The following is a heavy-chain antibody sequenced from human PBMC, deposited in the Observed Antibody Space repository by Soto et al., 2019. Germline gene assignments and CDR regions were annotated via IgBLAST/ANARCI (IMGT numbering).Heavy chain of an antibody. CDR3: ARMLAVNYYYYYVDV. CDR2: ILSSDEK. J-gene: IGHJ6*03. D-gene: IGHD3-22*01. Sequence: QVTLKESGPVLVKPTETLTLTCTVSGFSLRNARMGVSWIRQPPGKALEWLAHILSSDEKSYNTSLKGRLTLSQDTSKSQMVLTMTNMHPVDTATYFCARMLAVNYYYYYVDVWGEGTTVTVSS. V-gene: IGHV2-26*01. CDR1: GFSLRNARMG.